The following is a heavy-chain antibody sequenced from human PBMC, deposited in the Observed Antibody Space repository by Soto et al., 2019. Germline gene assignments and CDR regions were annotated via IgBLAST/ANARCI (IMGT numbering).Heavy chain of an antibody. V-gene: IGHV1-8*01. Sequence: ASVKVSCKASGYTFIHYDINWVRQAPGQGLEWMGWLRPKSGDTGYAQKFQGRVTMTRDTSINTAYLEVSSLTSEDTALYYCARYSSGIDYWGQGTLVTVSS. CDR2: LRPKSGDT. CDR1: GYTFIHYD. J-gene: IGHJ4*02. D-gene: IGHD6-19*01. CDR3: ARYSSGIDY.